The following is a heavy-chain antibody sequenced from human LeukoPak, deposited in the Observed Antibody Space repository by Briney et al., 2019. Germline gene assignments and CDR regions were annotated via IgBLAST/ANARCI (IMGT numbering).Heavy chain of an antibody. D-gene: IGHD4-17*01. J-gene: IGHJ3*02. V-gene: IGHV3-53*01. CDR1: GFTVSSNY. Sequence: PGASLRLSCAASGFTVSSNYMSWVRQAPGKELEWVSVIYSCGTTYYADSVKGRFTISRDNSNNTLYLQMNSLRAEDTAVYYCARGPVTKFEIWGQGTILTVSS. CDR2: IYSCGTT. CDR3: ARGPVTKFEI.